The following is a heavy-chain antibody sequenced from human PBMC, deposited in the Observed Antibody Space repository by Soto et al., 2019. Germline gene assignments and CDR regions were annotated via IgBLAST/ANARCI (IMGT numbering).Heavy chain of an antibody. CDR1: GGSISSGGYY. CDR2: IYYSGST. J-gene: IGHJ5*02. D-gene: IGHD3-16*01. Sequence: QGQLQESGPGLVKPSQTVSLTCTGFGGSISSGGYYWSWIRQHPEKGLEWIGYIYYSGSTYYNPSLKSRVSISVDTSKNQFSLKLSSVTAADTAVYYCARDVSTYTLFDPWGQGTLVTVSS. CDR3: ARDVSTYTLFDP. V-gene: IGHV4-31*03.